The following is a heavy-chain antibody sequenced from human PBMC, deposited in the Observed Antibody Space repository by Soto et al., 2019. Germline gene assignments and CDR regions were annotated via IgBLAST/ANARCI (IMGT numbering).Heavy chain of an antibody. J-gene: IGHJ4*01. CDR3: TAQSRRQWPTMDGLY. D-gene: IGHD2-2*03. V-gene: IGHV3-15*01. CDR2: IRSKSYGEIT. CDR1: GFIFSDAW. Sequence: EVQLVESGGGLVQPGQCLRLSCVGSGFIFSDAWMIWVRQAPGKGLEWVGRIRSKSYGEITDYAEPVKGRFLLSRDDSTSTLYLQMNSLQTGDTAVYYCTAQSRRQWPTMDGLYWGHGTRVTVSS.